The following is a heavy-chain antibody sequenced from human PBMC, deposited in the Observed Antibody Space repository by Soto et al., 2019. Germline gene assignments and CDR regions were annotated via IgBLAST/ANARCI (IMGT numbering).Heavy chain of an antibody. CDR1: EFTFRSYW. CDR2: ISSSSSYI. CDR3: ARAGPGGYYGSGSP. Sequence: EVQLVDSGGGLVQPGGSLRLSCAASEFTFRSYWMHWVRQSPGKGLEWVSSISSSSSYIYYADSVKGRFTISRDNAKNSLYLQMNSLRAEDTAVYYCARAGPGGYYGSGSPWGQGTLVTVSS. V-gene: IGHV3-21*01. J-gene: IGHJ5*02. D-gene: IGHD3-10*01.